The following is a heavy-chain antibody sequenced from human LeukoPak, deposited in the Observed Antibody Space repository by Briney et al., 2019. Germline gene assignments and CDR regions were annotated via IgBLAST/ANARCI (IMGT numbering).Heavy chain of an antibody. J-gene: IGHJ5*02. CDR2: INPSGGST. V-gene: IGHV1-46*01. CDR1: GYTFTSYY. Sequence: ASVKVSCKASGYTFTSYYMHWVRQAPGQGLEWMGIINPSGGSTSYAQKFQGRVTMTRDTSTSTVYMELSSLRSEDTAVYYCAREDHSGYFLSYGASNWFDPWGQGTLVTVSS. CDR3: AREDHSGYFLSYGASNWFDP. D-gene: IGHD5-12*01.